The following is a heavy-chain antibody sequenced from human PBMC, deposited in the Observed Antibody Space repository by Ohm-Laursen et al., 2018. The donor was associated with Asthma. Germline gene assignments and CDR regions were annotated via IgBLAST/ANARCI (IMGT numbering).Heavy chain of an antibody. CDR2: ISSSSSYI. V-gene: IGHV3-21*01. Sequence: SLRLSCTASGFTFSSYSMNWVRQAPGKGLEWVSSISSSSSYIYYADSVKGRFTISRDNAKNSLYLQMNSLRAEDTAVYYCARGGWGDGYDWGQGTLVTVSS. J-gene: IGHJ4*02. CDR3: ARGGWGDGYD. CDR1: GFTFSSYS. D-gene: IGHD5-24*01.